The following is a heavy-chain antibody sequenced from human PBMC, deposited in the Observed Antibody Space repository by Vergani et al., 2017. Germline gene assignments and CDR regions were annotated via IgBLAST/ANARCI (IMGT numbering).Heavy chain of an antibody. V-gene: IGHV4-59*01. J-gene: IGHJ4*02. CDR1: GGPISSYY. CDR2: IYYSGST. Sequence: QVQLQESGPGLVKPSETLSLTCPVSGGPISSYYWSWIRQPPGKGLDWIGYIYYSGSTNYNPPPKSRVTISVDTSKNQCSLKLSSVTAADTAGYYCARVRLGIEAVLDYWGQGTLVTVSS. CDR3: ARVRLGIEAVLDY. D-gene: IGHD6-13*01.